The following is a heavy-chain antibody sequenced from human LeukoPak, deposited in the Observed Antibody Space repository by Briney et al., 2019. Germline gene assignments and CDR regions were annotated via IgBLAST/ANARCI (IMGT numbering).Heavy chain of an antibody. J-gene: IGHJ4*02. CDR3: ASGDSSGPIDY. D-gene: IGHD3-22*01. CDR1: GGTFSSYA. V-gene: IGHV1-69*13. CDR2: IIPIFGTA. Sequence: ASVKVSCKASGGTFSSYAISWVRQAPGQGLEWMGGIIPIFGTANYAQKFQGRVTITADESTSTAYMGLSSLRSEDTAVYYCASGDSSGPIDYCGQGTLVTVSS.